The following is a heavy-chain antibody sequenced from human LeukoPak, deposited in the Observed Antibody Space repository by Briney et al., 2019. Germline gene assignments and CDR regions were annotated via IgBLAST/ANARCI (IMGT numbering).Heavy chain of an antibody. CDR1: GGSVSSGSYY. J-gene: IGHJ3*02. D-gene: IGHD2-2*01. Sequence: PSETLSLTCTVSGGSVSSGSYYWSWIRQPPGKELEWIGYIYYSGTTNYNPSLNSRVTISVDTSKNQFSLKLSSVTATDTAVYYCATGLLAHCSSTSCYRPRSPTGAFDIWGQGTVVTVSS. V-gene: IGHV4-61*01. CDR3: ATGLLAHCSSTSCYRPRSPTGAFDI. CDR2: IYYSGTT.